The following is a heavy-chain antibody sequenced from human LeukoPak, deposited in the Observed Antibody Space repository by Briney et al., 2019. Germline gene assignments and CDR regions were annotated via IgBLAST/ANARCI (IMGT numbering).Heavy chain of an antibody. Sequence: ASVKVSCKTSGYTFTGYYIHWVRQAPGQGLEWMGWINPNSGDTNYAQKFQGRVSMTGDTSISTAYMELSRLRSDDTVVYYCASTWYSSSWLLNPWGQGTLVTVSS. CDR2: INPNSGDT. CDR1: GYTFTGYY. V-gene: IGHV1-2*02. CDR3: ASTWYSSSWLLNP. D-gene: IGHD6-13*01. J-gene: IGHJ4*02.